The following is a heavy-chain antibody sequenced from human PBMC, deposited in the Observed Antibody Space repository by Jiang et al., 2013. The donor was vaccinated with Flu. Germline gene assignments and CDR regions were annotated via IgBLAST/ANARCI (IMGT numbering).Heavy chain of an antibody. CDR2: IYYSGST. Sequence: GSGLVKPSETLSLTCTVSGGSISSYYWNWIRQPPGKGLEWIGYIYYSGSTNYNPSLKSRVTISVDTSKNQFSLKLRSVTAADTAVYYCARARAPEIAAYYFDFWGQGALVSVSS. V-gene: IGHV4-59*13. J-gene: IGHJ4*02. CDR3: ARARAPEIAAYYFDF. CDR1: GGSISSYY. D-gene: IGHD6-13*01.